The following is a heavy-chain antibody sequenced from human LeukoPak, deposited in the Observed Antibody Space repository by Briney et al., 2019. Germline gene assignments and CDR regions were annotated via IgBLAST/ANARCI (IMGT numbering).Heavy chain of an antibody. Sequence: WETLSLTCAVSGYSISSGYYWGWIRQPPGKGLEWIGSIYHSGSTYYNPSLKSRVTISVDTSKNQFSLKLSSVTAADTAVYYCATLVPGVWGKGTTVTVSS. CDR1: GYSISSGYY. D-gene: IGHD3-10*01. J-gene: IGHJ6*04. CDR3: ATLVPGV. V-gene: IGHV4-38-2*01. CDR2: IYHSGST.